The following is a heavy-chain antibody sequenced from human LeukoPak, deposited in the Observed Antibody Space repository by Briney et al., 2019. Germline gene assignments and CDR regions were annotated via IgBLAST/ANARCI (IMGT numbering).Heavy chain of an antibody. CDR1: AYTFTSYG. D-gene: IGHD1-26*01. CDR2: ISTYSGNT. V-gene: IGHV1-18*01. CDR3: ARAGPVGATPFDI. Sequence: ASVKVSCKASAYTFTSYGITWVRQAPGQGLEWMGWISTYSGNTNSAQKFQGRVTMTTDTSTSTAYMEVRSLRSDDTAVYYCARAGPVGATPFDIWGQGTMVTVSS. J-gene: IGHJ3*02.